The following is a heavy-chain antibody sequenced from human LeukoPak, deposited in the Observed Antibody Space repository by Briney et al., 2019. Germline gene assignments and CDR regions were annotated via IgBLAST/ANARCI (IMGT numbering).Heavy chain of an antibody. V-gene: IGHV3-30*18. CDR1: GFSFSSYA. CDR2: ISYDGSNK. Sequence: GGSLRLSCGASGFSFSSYAMSWVRQAPGKGLEWVAVISYDGSNKYYADSVKGRFTISRDNSKNTLYLQMNSLRAEDTAVYYCAKAAAGPIYYFDYWGQGTLVTVSS. J-gene: IGHJ4*02. CDR3: AKAAAGPIYYFDY. D-gene: IGHD6-13*01.